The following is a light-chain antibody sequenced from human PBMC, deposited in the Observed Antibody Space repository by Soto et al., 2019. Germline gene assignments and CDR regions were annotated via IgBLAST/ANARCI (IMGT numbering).Light chain of an antibody. CDR1: QDIANY. CDR3: QHYHSLQNT. J-gene: IGKJ2*01. V-gene: IGKV1-33*01. CDR2: DAS. Sequence: DIQMTQSPSPLSASVGDSVTISCQASQDIANYLNWYQKKPGKPPKLLIYDASDLETRVPSRFNGGGSGTDVTLTISSLQSEYIATYFCQHYHSLQNTFGQATKMEIK.